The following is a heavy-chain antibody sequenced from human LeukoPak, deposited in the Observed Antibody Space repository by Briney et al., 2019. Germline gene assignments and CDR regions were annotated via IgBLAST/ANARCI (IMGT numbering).Heavy chain of an antibody. Sequence: ASVKVSCKASRYTFTGYYMHWVRQAPGQGLEWMGRINPNSGGTNYAQKFQGRVTMTRDTSISTAYMELSRLRSDDTAVYYCARDQGYSSGWYGGGYWGQGTLVTVSS. J-gene: IGHJ4*02. D-gene: IGHD6-19*01. CDR1: RYTFTGYY. V-gene: IGHV1-2*06. CDR2: INPNSGGT. CDR3: ARDQGYSSGWYGGGY.